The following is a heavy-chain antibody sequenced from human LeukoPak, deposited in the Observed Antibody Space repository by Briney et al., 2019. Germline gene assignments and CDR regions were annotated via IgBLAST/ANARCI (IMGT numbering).Heavy chain of an antibody. CDR3: AKDRKDYDILTGVMDA. Sequence: GRSLRLSCAASGFTFSSYGMHWVRQAPGKGLEWVAVISYDGSNKYYADSVKGRFTISRDNSKNTLYLQMNSLRAEDTAVYYCAKDRKDYDILTGVMDAWGQGTTVTVSS. D-gene: IGHD3-9*01. J-gene: IGHJ6*02. CDR1: GFTFSSYG. CDR2: ISYDGSNK. V-gene: IGHV3-30*18.